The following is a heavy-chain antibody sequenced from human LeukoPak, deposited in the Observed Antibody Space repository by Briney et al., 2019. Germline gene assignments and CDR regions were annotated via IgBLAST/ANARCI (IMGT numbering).Heavy chain of an antibody. D-gene: IGHD3-10*01. CDR1: GFTFSTYW. V-gene: IGHV3-7*01. CDR2: IKEDGSEK. J-gene: IGHJ4*02. CDR3: GRHYGSGNYDQIGDY. Sequence: GGSLRLSCADSGFTFSTYWMTWVRRAPGKGLEWVANIKEDGSEKYYVDSVKGRFTISRDNAKNSVYLQMNSLRVEDTAVYYCGRHYGSGNYDQIGDYWGQGTLVTVSS.